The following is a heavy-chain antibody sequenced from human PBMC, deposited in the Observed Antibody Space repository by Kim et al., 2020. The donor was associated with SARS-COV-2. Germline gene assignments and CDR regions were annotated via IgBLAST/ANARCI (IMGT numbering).Heavy chain of an antibody. J-gene: IGHJ5*02. CDR3: ARADTADIVVVPANGFDP. D-gene: IGHD2-2*01. CDR2: ISSSSSYI. V-gene: IGHV3-21*01. Sequence: GGSLRLSCAASGFTFSSYSMNWVRQAPGKGLEWVSSISSSSSYIYYADSVKGRFTISRDNAKNSLYLQMNSLRAEDTAVYYCARADTADIVVVPANGFDPWGQGTLVTVSS. CDR1: GFTFSSYS.